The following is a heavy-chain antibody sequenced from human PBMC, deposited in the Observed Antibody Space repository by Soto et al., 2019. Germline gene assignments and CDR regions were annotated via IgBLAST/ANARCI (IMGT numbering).Heavy chain of an antibody. CDR1: GGSISSYY. CDR3: ARGRENYYGSGSSYYGMDV. Sequence: SETLSLTCTVSGGSISSYYWSWIRQPPGKGLEWIGYIYYSGSTNYNPSLRSRVTISVDTSKNQFSLKLSSVTAADTAVYYCARGRENYYGSGSSYYGMDVWGQGTTVTVSS. J-gene: IGHJ6*02. V-gene: IGHV4-59*01. CDR2: IYYSGST. D-gene: IGHD3-10*01.